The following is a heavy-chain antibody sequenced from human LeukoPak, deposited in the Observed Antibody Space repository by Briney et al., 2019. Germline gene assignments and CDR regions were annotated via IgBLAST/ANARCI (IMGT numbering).Heavy chain of an antibody. D-gene: IGHD1-26*01. Sequence: GGSLRLSCAASAFTFSSYAMSWVRQAPGKGLEWVSIISGNGGRTYYADSVKGRFTISRDNSKNTLFLHMNTLRAEDTAIYYCAKDRTVGASYWYFDLWGRGTLVTVSS. V-gene: IGHV3-23*01. CDR2: ISGNGGRT. CDR3: AKDRTVGASYWYFDL. CDR1: AFTFSSYA. J-gene: IGHJ2*01.